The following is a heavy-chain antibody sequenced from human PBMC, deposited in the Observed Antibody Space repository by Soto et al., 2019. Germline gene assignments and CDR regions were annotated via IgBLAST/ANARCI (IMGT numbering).Heavy chain of an antibody. Sequence: QVQLVQSGAEVKKPGSSVKVSCKASGGTFSSYAISWVRQAPGQGLEWMGGIIPIFGTANYAQKFQGRATITADESTSTAYMELSSLRSEDTAVYYCASRTETYSYYYYGMDVWGQGTTVTVSS. CDR1: GGTFSSYA. J-gene: IGHJ6*02. CDR2: IIPIFGTA. D-gene: IGHD4-4*01. CDR3: ASRTETYSYYYYGMDV. V-gene: IGHV1-69*12.